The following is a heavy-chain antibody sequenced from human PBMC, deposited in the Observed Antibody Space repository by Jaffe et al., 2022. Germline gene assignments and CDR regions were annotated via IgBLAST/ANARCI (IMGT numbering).Heavy chain of an antibody. CDR3: ARRYYYDSSGYYGYYFDY. V-gene: IGHV1-69*05. CDR2: IIPIFGTA. CDR1: GGTFSSYA. Sequence: QVQLVQSGAEVKKPGSSVKVSCKASGGTFSSYAISWVRQAPGQGLEWMGGIIPIFGTANYAQKFQGRVTITTDESTSTAYMELSSLRSEDTAVYYCARRYYYDSSGYYGYYFDYWGQGTLVTVSS. D-gene: IGHD3-22*01. J-gene: IGHJ4*02.